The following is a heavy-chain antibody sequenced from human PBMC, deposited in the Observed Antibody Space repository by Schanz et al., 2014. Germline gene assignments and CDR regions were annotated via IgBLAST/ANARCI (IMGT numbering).Heavy chain of an antibody. CDR3: AKTLFPGGTQTFGN. D-gene: IGHD2-8*02. CDR2: FDAHDGRA. V-gene: IGHV3-23*01. J-gene: IGHJ4*02. Sequence: EMQLLESGGGLVQPGGSLRLSCEASGFSFGNYGMSWVRQAPGKGLEWVSGFDAHDGRAYYADSAKGRFTISRDNSKSTLYVEMNSLRVEDTAVYYYAKTLFPGGTQTFGNWGRGTLVTVSS. CDR1: GFSFGNYG.